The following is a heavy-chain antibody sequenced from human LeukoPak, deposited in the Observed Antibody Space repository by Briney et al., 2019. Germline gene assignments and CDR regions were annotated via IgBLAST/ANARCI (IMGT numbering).Heavy chain of an antibody. Sequence: GGSLRLSCAASGFTFSRYSMNWVRQAPGKGLEWVSSISISSNYIYYPDSLKGRFTISRDNAKNSLYLQMNSLRAEDTAVYYCTTEGHYYGHHSFLLWGQGTMVTVSS. CDR1: GFTFSRYS. V-gene: IGHV3-21*03. CDR2: ISISSNYI. D-gene: IGHD3-10*01. J-gene: IGHJ3*01. CDR3: TTEGHYYGHHSFLL.